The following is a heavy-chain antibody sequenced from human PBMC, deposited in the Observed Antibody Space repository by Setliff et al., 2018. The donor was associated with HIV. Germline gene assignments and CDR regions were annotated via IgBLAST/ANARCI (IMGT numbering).Heavy chain of an antibody. Sequence: PGGSLRLSCAGSDSGDSGFIFSDSFMSWVRQAPGKGLEWISYIRSDNSNTYYADSVSGRFTISRDNAKNSLFLQMNSLRAEDTAVYYCVRRSNGGESLRRPDYWGQGTLVTVSS. J-gene: IGHJ4*02. V-gene: IGHV3-11*06. CDR1: GFIFSDSF. CDR2: IRSDNSNT. CDR3: VRRSNGGESLRRPDY. D-gene: IGHD3-16*01.